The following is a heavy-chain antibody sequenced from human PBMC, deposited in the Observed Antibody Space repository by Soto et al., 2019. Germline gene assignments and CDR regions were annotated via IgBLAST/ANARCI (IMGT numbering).Heavy chain of an antibody. D-gene: IGHD3-3*01. Sequence: SEPLSLTCTVSGGSISTYYWSWIRQPPGKGLEWIGYIYYSGSTNYNPPLKSRVTISVDTSKNQFSLKLSAVTAADTAVYYCARGSLHYDFWSGHDTEIYYYYMDVWGKGTTVT. CDR3: ARGSLHYDFWSGHDTEIYYYYMDV. CDR1: GGSISTYY. V-gene: IGHV4-59*01. J-gene: IGHJ6*03. CDR2: IYYSGST.